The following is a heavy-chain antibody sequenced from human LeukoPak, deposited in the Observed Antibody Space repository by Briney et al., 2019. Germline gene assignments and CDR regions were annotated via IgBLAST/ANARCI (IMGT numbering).Heavy chain of an antibody. CDR2: INPNSGGT. J-gene: IGHJ4*02. CDR3: ARGPRSFLEWLPWAY. D-gene: IGHD3-3*01. V-gene: IGHV1-2*02. Sequence: GASVKVSCKASGYTFTGYYMHWVRQAPGQGLEWMGWINPNSGGTNCAQKFQGRVTMTRDTSISTAYMELSRLRSDDTAVYYCARGPRSFLEWLPWAYWGQGTLVTVSS. CDR1: GYTFTGYY.